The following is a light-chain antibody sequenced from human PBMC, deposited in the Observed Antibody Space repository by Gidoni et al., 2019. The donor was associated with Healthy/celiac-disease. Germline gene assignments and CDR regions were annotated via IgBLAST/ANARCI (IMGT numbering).Light chain of an antibody. CDR2: RNN. CDR3: AAWDDSLSGHGV. Sequence: QSVLTQPPSASGTPGQRVTISCSVSSSNIGSNYVYWYQQLPGPAPKLLIYRNNQRPSGFPDRFSGSKSGTSASLAISGLRSEDEADYYCAAWDDSLSGHGVFGGGTKLTVL. CDR1: SSNIGSNY. V-gene: IGLV1-47*01. J-gene: IGLJ3*02.